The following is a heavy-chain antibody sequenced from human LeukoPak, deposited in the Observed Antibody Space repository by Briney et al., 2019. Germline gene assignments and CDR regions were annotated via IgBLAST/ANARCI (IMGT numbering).Heavy chain of an antibody. Sequence: ASVKVSCKASGYTLTGYYMHWVRQAPGQGLEWMGWINPNSGGTNYAQKFQGRVTMTRDTSISTAYMELSRLRSDDTAVYYCARDCSGGSCYSGVGVDPWGQGTLVTVSS. J-gene: IGHJ5*02. D-gene: IGHD2-15*01. CDR2: INPNSGGT. CDR3: ARDCSGGSCYSGVGVDP. V-gene: IGHV1-2*02. CDR1: GYTLTGYY.